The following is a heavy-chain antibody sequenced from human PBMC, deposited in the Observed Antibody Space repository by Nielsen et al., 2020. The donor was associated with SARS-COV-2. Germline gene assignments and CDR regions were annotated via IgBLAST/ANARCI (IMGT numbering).Heavy chain of an antibody. D-gene: IGHD5-12*01. V-gene: IGHV3-23*01. CDR1: GFPFRTYG. J-gene: IGHJ6*02. CDR3: AKEPQYSGYDLYYYSYYGMDV. Sequence: GESLKISCAPSGFPFRTYGMIWVRQAPGLGLEWVSAISASGHSTYYADSVRGRFTISRDGSDDTVHLQMDSLRVGDTAIYYCAKEPQYSGYDLYYYSYYGMDVWGQGTTVTVSS. CDR2: ISASGHST.